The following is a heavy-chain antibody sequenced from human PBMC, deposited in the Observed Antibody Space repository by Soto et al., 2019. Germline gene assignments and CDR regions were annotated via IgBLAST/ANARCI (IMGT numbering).Heavy chain of an antibody. Sequence: PGGSLRLSCAASGFTFSNAWMSWVRQAPGRGLEWVGRIKSKTDGGTTDYAAPVKGRFTISRDDSKNTLYLQMNSLKTEDTAVYYCTTDNLPVHRTIVVVITNYWGQGTLVTVSS. CDR3: TTDNLPVHRTIVVVITNY. V-gene: IGHV3-15*01. J-gene: IGHJ4*02. CDR2: IKSKTDGGTT. D-gene: IGHD3-22*01. CDR1: GFTFSNAW.